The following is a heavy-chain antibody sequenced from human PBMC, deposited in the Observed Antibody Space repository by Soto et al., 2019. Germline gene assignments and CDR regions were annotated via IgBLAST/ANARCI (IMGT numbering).Heavy chain of an antibody. D-gene: IGHD3-3*01. J-gene: IGHJ4*02. CDR1: GGSFSGYY. Sequence: QVQLQQWGAGLLKPSETLSLTCAVYGGSFSGYYWSWIRQPPGKGLEWIGEINHSGSTNYNPSLKSRGTTSGDTSKNQFSLKLSSVTAADTAVYYCARGRIRITIFGVVMATFDYWGQGTLVTVSS. CDR3: ARGRIRITIFGVVMATFDY. V-gene: IGHV4-34*01. CDR2: INHSGST.